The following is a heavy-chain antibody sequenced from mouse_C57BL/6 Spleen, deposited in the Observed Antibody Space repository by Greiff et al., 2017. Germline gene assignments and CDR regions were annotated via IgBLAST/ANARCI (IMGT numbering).Heavy chain of an antibody. V-gene: IGHV5-16*01. J-gene: IGHJ4*01. CDR2: INYDGSST. Sequence: EVQLVESEGGLVQPGSSMKLSCTASGFTFSDYYMAWVRQVPEKGLEWVANINYDGSSTYYLDSLKSRFIISRDNAKNILYLQMSSLKSEDTATYYCARAGGYYYAMDYWGQGTSVTVSS. CDR1: GFTFSDYY. D-gene: IGHD4-1*01. CDR3: ARAGGYYYAMDY.